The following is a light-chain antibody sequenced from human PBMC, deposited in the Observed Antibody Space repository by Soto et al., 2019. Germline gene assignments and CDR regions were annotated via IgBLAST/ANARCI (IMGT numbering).Light chain of an antibody. CDR3: QQDDSSSP. CDR2: GAS. Sequence: EVEMTRSPDTLSVSPGKGATLSFRVSQSIRSNLAWYQQRPGQAPRLLMYGASTRADGIPARFTGSGSGTEFTLTISSLQPDDSATYYGQQDDSSSPFGGGTKVDI. J-gene: IGKJ4*02. V-gene: IGKV3-15*01. CDR1: QSIRSN.